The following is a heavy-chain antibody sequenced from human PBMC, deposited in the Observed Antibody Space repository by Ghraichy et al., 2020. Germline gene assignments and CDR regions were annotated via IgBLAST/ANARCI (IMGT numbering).Heavy chain of an antibody. CDR3: AKGKALGEMATISVR. CDR1: GFTFSSYG. Sequence: GGSLRLSCAASGFTFSSYGMHWVRQAPGKGLEWVAVISYDGSNKYYADSVKGRFTISRDNSKNTLYLQMNSLRAEDTAVYYCAKGKALGEMATISVRWGQGTLVTVSS. J-gene: IGHJ4*02. D-gene: IGHD5-24*01. CDR2: ISYDGSNK. V-gene: IGHV3-30*18.